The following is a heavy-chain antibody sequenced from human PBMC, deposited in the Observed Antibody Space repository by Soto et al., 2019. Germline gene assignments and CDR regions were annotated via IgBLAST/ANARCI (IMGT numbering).Heavy chain of an antibody. D-gene: IGHD7-27*01. Sequence: TSETLSLTCSVSGDSISNLDYFWAWIRQPPGQALEYIGYIYKSATTYYNPSFESRVAISVDTSKSRFSLNVTSVTAADTAVYFCGRGRYCLTGRCFPNWFDSWGQGALVTVSS. CDR3: GRGRYCLTGRCFPNWFDS. CDR2: IYKSATT. CDR1: GDSISNLDYF. V-gene: IGHV4-30-4*01. J-gene: IGHJ5*01.